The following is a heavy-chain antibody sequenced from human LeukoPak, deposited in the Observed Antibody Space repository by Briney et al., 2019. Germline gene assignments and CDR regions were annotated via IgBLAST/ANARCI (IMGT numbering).Heavy chain of an antibody. CDR2: FDPEDGET. V-gene: IGHV1-24*01. CDR1: GYTLTELS. J-gene: IGHJ4*02. Sequence: ASVKVSCKVSGYTLTELSMHWVRQAPGKGLEWMGGFDPEDGETIYAQKFQGSVTMTEDTSTNTAYMELSSLRSEDTAVYYCATTIPGAMVVTPFDYWGQGTLVTVS. D-gene: IGHD4-23*01. CDR3: ATTIPGAMVVTPFDY.